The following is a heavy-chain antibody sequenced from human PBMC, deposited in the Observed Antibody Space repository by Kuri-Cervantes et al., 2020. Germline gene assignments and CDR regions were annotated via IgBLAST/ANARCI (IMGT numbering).Heavy chain of an antibody. V-gene: IGHV3-30*18. CDR3: AKGEDTAMVQGHGMDV. D-gene: IGHD5-18*01. CDR2: ISYDGSNK. J-gene: IGHJ6*02. Sequence: GESLKISCAASGFTFSSYSMNWVRQAPGKGLEWVAVISYDGSNKYYADSVKGRFTISRDNSKNTLYLQMNSLRAEDTAVYYCAKGEDTAMVQGHGMDVWGQGTTVTVSS. CDR1: GFTFSSYS.